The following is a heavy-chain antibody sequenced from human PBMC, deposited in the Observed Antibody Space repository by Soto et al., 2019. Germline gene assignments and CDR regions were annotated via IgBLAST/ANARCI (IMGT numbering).Heavy chain of an antibody. Sequence: XGTLSLTVTASGGSVSSGSYYWSWIREPPGKGLEWIGYIYYSGSTNYNPSLKSRVTISVDTSKNQFSLKLSSVTAADTAVYYCARVFRDYYGSGSTGKYYFDYWGQGTLVTVSS. CDR3: ARVFRDYYGSGSTGKYYFDY. J-gene: IGHJ4*02. CDR1: GGSVSSGSYY. V-gene: IGHV4-61*01. D-gene: IGHD3-10*01. CDR2: IYYSGST.